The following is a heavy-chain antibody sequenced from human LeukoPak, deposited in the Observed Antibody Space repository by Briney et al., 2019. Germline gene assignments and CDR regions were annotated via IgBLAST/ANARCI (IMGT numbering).Heavy chain of an antibody. D-gene: IGHD1-1*01. CDR3: TRDWTY. Sequence: ASVKLSCKTSGYTFTNYDMNWVRQASGQGLEWMGWVNPDSGDTGYAQKFQGRLTMTTNTSSRMAYMEMTSLRSDDTAVYYCTRDWTYWGPGTLVTVSS. J-gene: IGHJ4*02. V-gene: IGHV1-8*01. CDR2: VNPDSGDT. CDR1: GYTFTNYD.